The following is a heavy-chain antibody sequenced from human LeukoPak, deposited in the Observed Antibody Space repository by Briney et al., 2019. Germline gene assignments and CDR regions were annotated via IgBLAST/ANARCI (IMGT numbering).Heavy chain of an antibody. V-gene: IGHV1-18*01. J-gene: IGHJ4*02. Sequence: GASVKVSCKASGYTFTSYGISWVRQAPGQGLEWMGWISAYNGNTNYAQKLQGRVTMTTDTSTSTAYMELRSLRSDDTAVYYCARDTIFGVVTVRGGYWGQGTLVTVSS. CDR1: GYTFTSYG. CDR2: ISAYNGNT. D-gene: IGHD3-3*01. CDR3: ARDTIFGVVTVRGGY.